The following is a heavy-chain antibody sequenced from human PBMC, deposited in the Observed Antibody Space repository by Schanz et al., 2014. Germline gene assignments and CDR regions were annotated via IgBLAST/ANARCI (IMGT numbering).Heavy chain of an antibody. Sequence: DVHLLESGGGLVQPGGSLRLSCAASGFTFSSYAMTWIRQAPGKGLEWVSTIGTSGGTNYAESVKGRFTISRDNSKNTLYLQMNSLRAEDTAVYYCANNWNLDYWGQGTLVTVSS. J-gene: IGHJ4*02. D-gene: IGHD1-20*01. CDR3: ANNWNLDY. CDR1: GFTFSSYA. CDR2: IGTSGGT. V-gene: IGHV3-23*01.